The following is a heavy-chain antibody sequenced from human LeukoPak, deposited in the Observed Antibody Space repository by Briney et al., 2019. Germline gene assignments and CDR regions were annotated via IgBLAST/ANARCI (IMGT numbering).Heavy chain of an antibody. CDR2: IYYSGST. V-gene: IGHV4-39*07. D-gene: IGHD4/OR15-4a*01. Sequence: PSETLSLTCTVSGGSIRSNTYYWGWIRQPPGKGLEWIGSIYYSGSTYYNPSLKSRVTTSVDTSKNQFSLKLRSVTAADTAVYYCARVRDDYDDYWGQGTLVTVSS. CDR3: ARVRDDYDDY. J-gene: IGHJ4*02. CDR1: GGSIRSNTYY.